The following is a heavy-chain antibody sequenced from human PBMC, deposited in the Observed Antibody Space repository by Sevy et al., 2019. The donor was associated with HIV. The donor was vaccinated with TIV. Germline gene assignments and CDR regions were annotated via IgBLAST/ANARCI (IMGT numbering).Heavy chain of an antibody. CDR1: GFSLSPYW. J-gene: IGHJ4*02. Sequence: GGSLRLSCVASGFSLSPYWMTWVRQAPGKGLEWVANIKQDGNEKYYVDSVKGRFTVSGDNAKNALYLQMYSLRVEDTAVYFCASNTYHYDSNTYYPVYWGQGTRVTVSS. V-gene: IGHV3-7*01. CDR2: IKQDGNEK. D-gene: IGHD3-22*01. CDR3: ASNTYHYDSNTYYPVY.